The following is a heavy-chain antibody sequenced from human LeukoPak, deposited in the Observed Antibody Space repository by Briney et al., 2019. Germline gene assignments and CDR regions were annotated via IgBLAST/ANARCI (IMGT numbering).Heavy chain of an antibody. Sequence: ASVKVSCKASGYTFTSYGISWVRQAPGQGLEWMGWISAYNGNTNYAQKVQGRVTMTTDTSTSTAYMELRSLRSDDTAVYYCARADDISPRHYYGMDVWGQGTTVTVSS. CDR2: ISAYNGNT. CDR1: GYTFTSYG. D-gene: IGHD3-9*01. J-gene: IGHJ6*02. CDR3: ARADDISPRHYYGMDV. V-gene: IGHV1-18*01.